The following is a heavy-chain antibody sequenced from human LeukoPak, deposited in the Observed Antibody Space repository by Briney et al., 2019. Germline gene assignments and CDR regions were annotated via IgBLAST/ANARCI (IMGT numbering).Heavy chain of an antibody. CDR2: IRGSGGST. J-gene: IGHJ6*04. D-gene: IGHD3-10*01. Sequence: GGSLRLSCAASGFTFSSYAMSWVRQAPGKGLEWVSAIRGSGGSTYYADSVKGRFNISRDNSKNTLYLQMNSLIAEDTAVYYSAKGVRGVIYYYYGIDVWGKGTTVTVSS. V-gene: IGHV3-23*01. CDR3: AKGVRGVIYYYYGIDV. CDR1: GFTFSSYA.